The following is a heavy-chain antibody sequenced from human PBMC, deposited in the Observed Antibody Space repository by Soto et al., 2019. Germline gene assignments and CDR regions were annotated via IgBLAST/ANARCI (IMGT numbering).Heavy chain of an antibody. J-gene: IGHJ4*02. V-gene: IGHV4-39*01. CDR1: DDSINREKYY. D-gene: IGHD5-12*01. Sequence: QLHLQESGPGLVKPSETLSLTCSGSDDSINREKYYWGWIRQTPGKGLEWIGSIYSRGKAYYNPSLQTRVPISLDNSMSQFLRKLNSVPAADSAVYFCARLEGLATISYYFDFWGPGALVTVSS. CDR3: ARLEGLATISYYFDF. CDR2: IYSRGKA.